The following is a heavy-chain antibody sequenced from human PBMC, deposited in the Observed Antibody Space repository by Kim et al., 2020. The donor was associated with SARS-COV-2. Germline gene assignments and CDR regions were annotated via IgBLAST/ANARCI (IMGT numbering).Heavy chain of an antibody. Sequence: SETLSLTCSVSGDSISSAGYRWSWIRQPPGEGLEWVASVDITGNTYINPSFKSRLVISMETSRHQFSLNLRSVTAADTAVYYCARDLWGLGLYFDYWSLGSLVTVSS. V-gene: IGHV4-31*03. CDR2: VDITGNT. D-gene: IGHD7-27*01. CDR1: GDSISSAGYR. J-gene: IGHJ4*02. CDR3: ARDLWGLGLYFDY.